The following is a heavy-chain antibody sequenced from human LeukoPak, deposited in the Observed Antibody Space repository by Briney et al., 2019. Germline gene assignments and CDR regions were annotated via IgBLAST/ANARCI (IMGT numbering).Heavy chain of an antibody. CDR1: GFTFSNYG. CDR2: TSYDGSTK. V-gene: IGHV3-30*18. CDR3: AKPSGEYFDY. Sequence: PGGSLRLYCAVSGFTFSNYGMHWVRQAPGKGLEWVALTSYDGSTKYYADSVKGRFIISKDNSRNTLFLQMNSLKVEDTAMYYCAKPSGEYFDYWGQGTLVTVSS. J-gene: IGHJ4*02.